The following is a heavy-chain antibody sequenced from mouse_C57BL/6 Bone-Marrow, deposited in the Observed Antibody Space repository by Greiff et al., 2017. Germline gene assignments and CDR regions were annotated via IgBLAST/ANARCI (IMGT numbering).Heavy chain of an antibody. V-gene: IGHV3-6*01. Sequence: EVKLEESGPGLVKPSQSLSLTCSVTGYSITSGYYWNWIRQFPGNKLEWMGYISYDGSNNYNPSLKNRISITRDTSKNQFFLKLNSVTTEDTATYYCARGLNWVDYWGQGTTLTVSS. J-gene: IGHJ2*01. CDR2: ISYDGSN. CDR1: GYSITSGYY. CDR3: ARGLNWVDY. D-gene: IGHD4-1*01.